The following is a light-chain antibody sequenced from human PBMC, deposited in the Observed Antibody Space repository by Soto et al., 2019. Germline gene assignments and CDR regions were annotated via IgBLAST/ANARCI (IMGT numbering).Light chain of an antibody. CDR3: QSADSSGRVV. CDR2: KDS. Sequence: SYELTQPPSVSVSPGQTARITCSGDALPKQYAYWYQQKPGQAPVLVIYKDSERPSGIPERFSGSSSGTTVTLTISGVQAEDEADYYCQSADSSGRVVFGGGTKVTVL. V-gene: IGLV3-25*03. J-gene: IGLJ2*01. CDR1: ALPKQY.